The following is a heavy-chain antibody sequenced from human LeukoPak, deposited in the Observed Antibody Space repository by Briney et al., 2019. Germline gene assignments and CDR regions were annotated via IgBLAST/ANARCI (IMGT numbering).Heavy chain of an antibody. Sequence: GESLKISCKGSGYSFTSYWIGWVRQMPGKGLEWMGIIYSGDSDTRYSPSFQGQVTISADKSISTAYLQWSSLKASDTAMYYCARQEYCSGGSCYTWFDPWGQGTLVTVSS. CDR3: ARQEYCSGGSCYTWFDP. J-gene: IGHJ5*02. V-gene: IGHV5-51*01. CDR1: GYSFTSYW. CDR2: IYSGDSDT. D-gene: IGHD2-15*01.